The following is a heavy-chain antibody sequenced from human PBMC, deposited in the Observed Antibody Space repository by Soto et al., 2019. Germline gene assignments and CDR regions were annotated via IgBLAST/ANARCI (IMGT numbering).Heavy chain of an antibody. V-gene: IGHV3-33*01. Sequence: QVQLVESGGGVVQPGRSLRLSCAASGFTFSSYGMHWVRQAPGKGLEWVAVIWYDGSNKYYADSVKGRFTISRDNSKNTLYLQMNSLRAEDTAVYYCARDKVASIDTIFDGNLEHWFDPWGQGTLVTVSS. CDR3: ARDKVASIDTIFDGNLEHWFDP. J-gene: IGHJ5*02. CDR1: GFTFSSYG. D-gene: IGHD3-3*01. CDR2: IWYDGSNK.